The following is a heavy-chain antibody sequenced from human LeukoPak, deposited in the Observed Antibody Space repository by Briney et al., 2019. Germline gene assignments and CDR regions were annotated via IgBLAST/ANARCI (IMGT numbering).Heavy chain of an antibody. Sequence: GASVKVSCKASGYTFTSYGISWVRQAPGQGLEWMGWISAYNGNTNYAQKLQGRVTMTTDTSTSTAYMELRSLRSDDTAVYYCARGSQWFGELSLYGMDVWGQGTTVTVSS. CDR1: GYTFTSYG. CDR3: ARGSQWFGELSLYGMDV. CDR2: ISAYNGNT. D-gene: IGHD3-10*01. J-gene: IGHJ6*02. V-gene: IGHV1-18*01.